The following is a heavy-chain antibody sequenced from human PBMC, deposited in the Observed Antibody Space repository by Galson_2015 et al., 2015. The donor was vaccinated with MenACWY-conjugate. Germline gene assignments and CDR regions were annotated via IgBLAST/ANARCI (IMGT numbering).Heavy chain of an antibody. V-gene: IGHV5-10-1*01. J-gene: IGHJ4*02. D-gene: IGHD7-27*01. CDR3: AIWGGFRDY. CDR2: IDPSDSYT. Sequence: GLEWMGRIDPSDSYTNYSPSFQGHVTISADKSISTAYLQWSSLKASDTAMYYCAIWGGFRDYWGQGTLVTVST.